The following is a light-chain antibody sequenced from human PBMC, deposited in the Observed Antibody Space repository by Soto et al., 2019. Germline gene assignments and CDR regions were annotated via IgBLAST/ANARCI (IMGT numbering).Light chain of an antibody. CDR1: QSVSSN. CDR3: QQYNDWPPVT. Sequence: EFVFTQSPGTLSLSPGERATLSCRASQSVSSNLAWYQQKPGQAPRLLIYGASTRATGIPARFSGRGSGTEFTLTISSLQSADFAVYYCQQYNDWPPVTFGGGTKVDIK. CDR2: GAS. V-gene: IGKV3-15*01. J-gene: IGKJ4*01.